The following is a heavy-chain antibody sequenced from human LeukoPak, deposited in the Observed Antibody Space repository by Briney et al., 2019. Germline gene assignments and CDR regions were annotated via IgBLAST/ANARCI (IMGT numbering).Heavy chain of an antibody. CDR1: GGSISSSSYY. Sequence: PSETLSLTCTASGGSISSSSYYWGWLRQPPGTGLEWIGSIYYSGSTYYNPSLKSRVTISVDTSKNQFSLKLSSVTAADTAVYYCARVLGGYSYGPYYYYMDVWGKGTTVTVSS. CDR2: IYYSGST. D-gene: IGHD5-18*01. J-gene: IGHJ6*03. CDR3: ARVLGGYSYGPYYYYMDV. V-gene: IGHV4-39*07.